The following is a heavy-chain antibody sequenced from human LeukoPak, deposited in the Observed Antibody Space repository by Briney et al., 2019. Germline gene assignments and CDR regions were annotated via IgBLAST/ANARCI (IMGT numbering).Heavy chain of an antibody. CDR1: GYIFTDYY. Sequence: ASVKVSCKASGYIFTDYYMHWVRQAPGQGLEWMGRINPNSGGTNYAQKFQGRVTMTRDTSISTAYMDLSRLRSDDTAVYHCAREPLDSSSWSYYFDYWGQGTLVTVSS. CDR2: INPNSGGT. CDR3: AREPLDSSSWSYYFDY. V-gene: IGHV1-2*06. D-gene: IGHD6-13*01. J-gene: IGHJ4*02.